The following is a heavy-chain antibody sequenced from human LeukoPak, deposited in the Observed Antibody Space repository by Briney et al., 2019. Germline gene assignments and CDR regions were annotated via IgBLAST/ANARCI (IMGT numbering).Heavy chain of an antibody. V-gene: IGHV4-30-4*01. CDR3: ARSYYGSGRQGIDY. D-gene: IGHD3-10*01. CDR1: GGSISSGDYY. CDR2: IYYSGST. Sequence: SETLSLTCTVSGGSISSGDYYWSWIRQPPGKGLEWIGYIYYSGSTYYNPSLKSRVTISVGTSKNQFSLKLSSVTAADTAVYYCARSYYGSGRQGIDYWGQGTLVTVSS. J-gene: IGHJ4*02.